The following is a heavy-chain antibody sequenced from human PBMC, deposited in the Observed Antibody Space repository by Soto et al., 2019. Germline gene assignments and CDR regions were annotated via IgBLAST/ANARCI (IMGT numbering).Heavy chain of an antibody. J-gene: IGHJ3*02. CDR1: GFTFSSYS. CDR2: ISSSSSTI. V-gene: IGHV3-48*01. Sequence: PGGSLRLSCAASGFTFSSYSMNWVRQAPGKGLEWVSYISSSSSTIYYADSVKGRFTISRDNAKNSLYLQMNSLRAEDTAVYYCASPLGGYYCDYEDVPVDAFDIWGQGTMVTVSS. D-gene: IGHD4-17*01. CDR3: ASPLGGYYCDYEDVPVDAFDI.